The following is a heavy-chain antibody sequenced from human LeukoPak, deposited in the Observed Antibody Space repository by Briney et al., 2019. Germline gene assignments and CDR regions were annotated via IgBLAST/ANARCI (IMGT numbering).Heavy chain of an antibody. D-gene: IGHD3-3*01. CDR1: GGSISSYY. CDR2: IYYSGST. J-gene: IGHJ4*02. CDR3: ARHRDYDFWSGIDY. Sequence: SETLSLTCTVSGGSISSYYWSWIRQPPGKGLEWIGYIYYSGSTNYNPSLKSRVTMSVDPSKSQFSLKLTSVTAADTAVYYCARHRDYDFWSGIDYWGQGTLVTVSS. V-gene: IGHV4-59*08.